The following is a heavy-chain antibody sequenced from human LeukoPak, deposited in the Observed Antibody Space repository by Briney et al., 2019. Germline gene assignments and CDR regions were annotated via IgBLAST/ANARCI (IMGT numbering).Heavy chain of an antibody. V-gene: IGHV3-7*04. CDR2: IHPEGNEK. Sequence: GGSLRLSCAVSGFTFSNFWMSWVRQAPGRGLEWVANIHPEGNEKYHVESVKGRFTISRDNAKISLFLQMNGLRVKDTAVYYCARGDAFSGDHWGQGTLVTVSS. CDR1: GFTFSNFW. CDR3: ARGDAFSGDH. J-gene: IGHJ4*02.